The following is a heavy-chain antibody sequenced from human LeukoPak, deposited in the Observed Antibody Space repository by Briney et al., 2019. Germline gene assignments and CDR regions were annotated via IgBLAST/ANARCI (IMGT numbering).Heavy chain of an antibody. V-gene: IGHV1-18*04. CDR2: ISAYNGNT. Sequence: ASVKVSCKASGYTFTGYYMHWVRQAPGQGLEWMGWISAYNGNTNYAQKLQGRVTMTTDTSTSTAYMELRSLRSDDTAVYYCARDRGNYYGSGSYYSSAGDYWGQGTLVTVSS. CDR3: ARDRGNYYGSGSYYSSAGDY. D-gene: IGHD3-10*01. J-gene: IGHJ4*02. CDR1: GYTFTGYY.